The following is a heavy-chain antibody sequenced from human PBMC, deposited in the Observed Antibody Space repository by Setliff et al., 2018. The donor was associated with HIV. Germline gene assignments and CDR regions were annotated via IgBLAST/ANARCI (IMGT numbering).Heavy chain of an antibody. D-gene: IGHD4-17*01. CDR3: VRDDYGYNGKGFDY. CDR1: GQLISDGYY. CDR2: VYHSGKT. Sequence: PSETLSLTCTVSGQLISDGYYWGWIRQPPGKGLEWIGSVYHSGKTYYNPSLKSRVTMSVDTSKNQFSLKVTSVTAADTAVYYCVRDDYGYNGKGFDYWGPGTLVTVSS. J-gene: IGHJ4*02. V-gene: IGHV4-38-2*02.